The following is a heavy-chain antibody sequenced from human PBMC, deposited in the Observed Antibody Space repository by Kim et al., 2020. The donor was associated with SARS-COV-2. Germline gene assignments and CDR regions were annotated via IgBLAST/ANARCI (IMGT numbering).Heavy chain of an antibody. CDR3: ARSNKYCGGDCYVWYFDL. Sequence: GESLKISCKGSGYSFTSYWIGWVRQMPGKGLEWMGIIYPGDSDTRYSPSFQGQVTISADKSISTAYLQWSSLKASDTAMYYCARSNKYCGGDCYVWYFDLWGRGTLVTVSS. J-gene: IGHJ2*01. CDR1: GYSFTSYW. CDR2: IYPGDSDT. V-gene: IGHV5-51*01. D-gene: IGHD2-21*02.